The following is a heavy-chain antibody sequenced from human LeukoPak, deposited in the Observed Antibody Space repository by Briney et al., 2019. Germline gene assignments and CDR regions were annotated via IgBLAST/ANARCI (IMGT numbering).Heavy chain of an antibody. CDR1: GYTFTSYY. CDR2: ISAYNGNT. J-gene: IGHJ4*02. V-gene: IGHV1-18*04. D-gene: IGHD3-22*01. Sequence: ASVKVSCKASGYTFTSYYMHWVRQAPGQGLEWMGWISAYNGNTNYAQKLQGRVTMTTDTSTSTAYMELRSLRSDDTAVYYCASDGWGYYYDSSGYYPNFDYWGQGTLVTVSS. CDR3: ASDGWGYYYDSSGYYPNFDY.